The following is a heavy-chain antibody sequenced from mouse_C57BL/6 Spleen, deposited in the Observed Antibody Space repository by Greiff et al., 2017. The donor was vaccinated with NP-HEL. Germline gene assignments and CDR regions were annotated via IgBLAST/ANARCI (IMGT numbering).Heavy chain of an antibody. D-gene: IGHD2-4*01. CDR2: IHPNSGST. CDR3: ARWEGYDYDEGVWFAY. Sequence: VKLQQPGAELVKPGASVKLSCKASGYTFTSYWMHWVKQRPGQGLEWIGMIHPNSGSTNYNEKFKSKATLTVDKSSSTAYMQLSSLTSEDSAVYYCARWEGYDYDEGVWFAYWGQGTLVTVSA. CDR1: GYTFTSYW. V-gene: IGHV1-64*01. J-gene: IGHJ3*01.